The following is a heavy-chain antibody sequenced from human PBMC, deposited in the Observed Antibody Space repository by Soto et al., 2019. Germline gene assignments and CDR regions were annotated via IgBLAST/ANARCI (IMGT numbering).Heavy chain of an antibody. CDR2: INPNSGGT. J-gene: IGHJ6*02. D-gene: IGHD3-10*01. CDR3: ARTYYYGSGSSGDYYYYGMDV. V-gene: IGHV1-2*04. Sequence: GASVKVSCKASGYTFTGYYMHWVRQAPGQGLEWMGWINPNSGGTNYAQKFQGWVTMTRDTSISTAYMELSRLRSDDTAVYYCARTYYYGSGSSGDYYYYGMDVWGQGTTVT. CDR1: GYTFTGYY.